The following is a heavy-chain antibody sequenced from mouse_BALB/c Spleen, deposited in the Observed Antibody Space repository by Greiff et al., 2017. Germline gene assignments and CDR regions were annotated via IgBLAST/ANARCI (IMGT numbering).Heavy chain of an antibody. Sequence: EVMLVESGGDLVKPGGSLKLSCAASGFTFSSYGMSWVRQTPDKRLEWVATISSGGSYTYYPDSVKGRFTISRDNAKNTLYLQMSSLKSEDTAMYYCARHEYGNYPYWYFDVWGAGTTVTVSS. CDR3: ARHEYGNYPYWYFDV. CDR2: ISSGGSYT. J-gene: IGHJ1*01. D-gene: IGHD2-10*02. CDR1: GFTFSSYG. V-gene: IGHV5-6*01.